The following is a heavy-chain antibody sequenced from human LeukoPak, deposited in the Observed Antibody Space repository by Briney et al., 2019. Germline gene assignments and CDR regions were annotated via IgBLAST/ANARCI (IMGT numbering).Heavy chain of an antibody. J-gene: IGHJ1*01. V-gene: IGHV3-21*01. CDR2: ISSSSSYI. D-gene: IGHD3-9*01. CDR1: GFTFSSYS. Sequence: PGGSLGLSCAASGFTFSSYSMNWVRQAPGKGLEWVSSISSSSSYIYYADSVKGRFTISRDDAKNSLYLQMNSLRAEDTAVYYCARDAPYYDILTGYYTAAEYFQHWGQGTLVTVSS. CDR3: ARDAPYYDILTGYYTAAEYFQH.